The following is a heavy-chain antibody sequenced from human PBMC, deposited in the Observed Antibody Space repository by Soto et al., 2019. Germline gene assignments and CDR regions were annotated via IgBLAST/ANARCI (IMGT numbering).Heavy chain of an antibody. J-gene: IGHJ4*02. CDR2: INAGNGNT. V-gene: IGHV1-3*01. CDR1: GYTFTSYA. Sequence: ASVEVSCKASGYTFTSYAIHWVRQAPGQRLEWMGWINAGNGNTKYSQKFQGRVTITRDTSASTAYMELSSLRSEDTAVYYCARDQARYETYFDYWGQGTLVTVSS. D-gene: IGHD5-12*01. CDR3: ARDQARYETYFDY.